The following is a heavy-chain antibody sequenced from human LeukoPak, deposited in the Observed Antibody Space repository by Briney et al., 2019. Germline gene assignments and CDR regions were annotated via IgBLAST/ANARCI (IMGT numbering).Heavy chain of an antibody. V-gene: IGHV3-23*01. CDR1: GFTFNNYA. CDR3: AQAEKRESGHRFQH. Sequence: GGSLRLSCAASGFTFNNYAMNWVRQGPGEGLEWVSAISGTGGSAYYADSVKGRFTVSRDNFKNTLYLEMNSLRADDTAVYYCAQAEKRESGHRFQHWGQGILVTVSS. J-gene: IGHJ1*01. CDR2: ISGTGGSA. D-gene: IGHD3-3*01.